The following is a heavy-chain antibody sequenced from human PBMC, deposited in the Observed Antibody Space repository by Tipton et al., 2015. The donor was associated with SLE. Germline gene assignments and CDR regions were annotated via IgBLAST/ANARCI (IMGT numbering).Heavy chain of an antibody. CDR3: ARSGVGVNFDY. CDR1: GYTFTNSY. CDR2: INPSGGST. D-gene: IGHD3-10*01. J-gene: IGHJ4*02. V-gene: IGHV1-46*01. Sequence: QSGAEVKKPGASVKVSCKASGYTFTNSYMHWVRQAPGQGLEWMGIINPSGGSTSYAQKFQGRVTMTRDTSKSTVYMELSSLRSEDTAVYYCARSGVGVNFDYWGQGTLVTVSS.